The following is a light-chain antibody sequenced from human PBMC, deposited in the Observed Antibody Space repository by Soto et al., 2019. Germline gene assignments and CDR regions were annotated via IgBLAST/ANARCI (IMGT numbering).Light chain of an antibody. CDR3: QTWDTGARVV. J-gene: IGLJ2*01. V-gene: IGLV4-69*01. CDR2: LSSDGSH. Sequence: QSVLTQSPSASASLGASVKLTCTLSSGHSSYAIAWHQQQPEKGPRYLMTLSSDGSHSKGDGIPDRFSGSSSGAERYLTISSLQSEDEADYYCQTWDTGARVVFGRRTKLTVL. CDR1: SGHSSYA.